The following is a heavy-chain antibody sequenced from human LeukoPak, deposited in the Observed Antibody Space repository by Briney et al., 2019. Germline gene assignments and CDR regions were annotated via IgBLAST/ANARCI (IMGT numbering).Heavy chain of an antibody. CDR2: IIPIFGTA. CDR1: GGTFSSYA. CDR3: ATIQGMVRGANYYYMDV. D-gene: IGHD3-10*01. Sequence: ASVKVSCKASGGTFSSYAISWVRQAPGQGLEWMGGIIPIFGTANYAQKFQGRVTITADESTSTAYMELSSLRSEDTAVYYCATIQGMVRGANYYYMDVWGKGTTVTVSS. J-gene: IGHJ6*03. V-gene: IGHV1-69*13.